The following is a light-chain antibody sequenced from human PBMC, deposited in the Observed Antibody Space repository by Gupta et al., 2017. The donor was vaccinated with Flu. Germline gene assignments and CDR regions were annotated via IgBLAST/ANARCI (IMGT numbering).Light chain of an antibody. CDR1: QSVSSY. J-gene: IGKJ5*01. V-gene: IGKV3-11*01. CDR2: DAS. Sequence: EIVLTQSPATLSLSPGERATLSCRASQSVSSYLAWYQQKPGQAPRLLIYDASNRAPGIPARFSGSGYGKDFTLTISSREPEDFAVYYCQQRSNWPSITFGQGTRLEIK. CDR3: QQRSNWPSIT.